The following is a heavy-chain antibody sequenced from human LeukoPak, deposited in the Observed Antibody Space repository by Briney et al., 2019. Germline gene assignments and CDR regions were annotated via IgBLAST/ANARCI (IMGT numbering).Heavy chain of an antibody. V-gene: IGHV3-30*04. CDR3: ARDLATVTYNFDY. CDR1: GFTFSNYD. J-gene: IGHJ4*02. CDR2: ISYAGNNK. D-gene: IGHD4-17*01. Sequence: GRSLRLSCAASGFTFSNYDMHWVRQAPGKGLEWVAVISYAGNNKYYADSVKGRFTISRDNSENTLFLQMNSLRAEDTAVYYCARDLATVTYNFDYWGQGTLVTVSS.